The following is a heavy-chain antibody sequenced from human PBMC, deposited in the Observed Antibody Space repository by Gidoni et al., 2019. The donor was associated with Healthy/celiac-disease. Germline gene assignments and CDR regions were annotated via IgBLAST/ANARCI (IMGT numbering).Heavy chain of an antibody. V-gene: IGHV4-34*01. CDR1: GGSFSGYY. CDR3: ARGFLVVVVPAAIREGYGMDV. Sequence: QVQLQQWGAGLLKPSETLSLTCAVYGGSFSGYYWSWIRQPPGKGLEWIGEINHSGSTNYNPSLKSRVTISVDTSKNQFSLKLSSVTAADTAVYYCARGFLVVVVPAAIREGYGMDVWGQGTTVTVSS. J-gene: IGHJ6*02. CDR2: INHSGST. D-gene: IGHD2-2*02.